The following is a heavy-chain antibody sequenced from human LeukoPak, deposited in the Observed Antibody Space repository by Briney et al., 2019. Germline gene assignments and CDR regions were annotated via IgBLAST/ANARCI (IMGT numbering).Heavy chain of an antibody. CDR1: GGTFSTYA. Sequence: SVKVSRKASGGTFSTYAINWVRQAPGQGLEWMGGIIPIFGTAIYAQKFQGRVTITADESTSTAYMQRSSLRSEDTAVYYCARDIRNWFDPWGQGTLVTVSS. V-gene: IGHV1-69*13. CDR3: ARDIRNWFDP. CDR2: IIPIFGTA. J-gene: IGHJ5*02.